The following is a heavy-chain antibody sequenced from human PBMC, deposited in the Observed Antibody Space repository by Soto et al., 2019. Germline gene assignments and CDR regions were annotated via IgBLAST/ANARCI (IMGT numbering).Heavy chain of an antibody. J-gene: IGHJ4*02. V-gene: IGHV1-3*01. Sequence: ASVKVSCKASGYTFTSYAMHWVRQAPGQRLEWMGWINAGNGNTKYLQKFQGRVTITRDTSASTAYMELSSLRSEDTAVYYCARERIAVAGALDYWGQGTLVTVSS. CDR2: INAGNGNT. D-gene: IGHD6-19*01. CDR3: ARERIAVAGALDY. CDR1: GYTFTSYA.